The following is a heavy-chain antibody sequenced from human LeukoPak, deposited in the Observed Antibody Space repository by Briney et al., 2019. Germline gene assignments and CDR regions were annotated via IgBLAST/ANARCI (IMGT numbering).Heavy chain of an antibody. J-gene: IGHJ4*02. Sequence: PGGSLRLSCAASGFTFNKYWMTWVRQAPGKGLEWVANINQDDSQIYYLESVEGRFTITRDNAKNSLHLQMNSLRAEDTATYYCARGYYYSETYYLSFFDYWGQGTLVTVSS. V-gene: IGHV3-7*01. CDR2: INQDDSQI. CDR1: GFTFNKYW. D-gene: IGHD3-10*01. CDR3: ARGYYYSETYYLSFFDY.